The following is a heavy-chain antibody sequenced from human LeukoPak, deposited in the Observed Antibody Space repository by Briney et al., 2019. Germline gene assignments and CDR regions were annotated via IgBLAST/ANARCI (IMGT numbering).Heavy chain of an antibody. CDR3: ARDIYDSSGYYSGYDY. V-gene: IGHV1-69*05. CDR2: IIPIFGTA. D-gene: IGHD3-22*01. J-gene: IGHJ4*02. Sequence: SVKVSCKASGGTFSSYAISWVRQAPGQGLEWMGGIIPIFGTANYAQKFQGRVTITTDESTSTAYMELSSLRSEDTAVYYCARDIYDSSGYYSGYDYWGQGTLVTVFS. CDR1: GGTFSSYA.